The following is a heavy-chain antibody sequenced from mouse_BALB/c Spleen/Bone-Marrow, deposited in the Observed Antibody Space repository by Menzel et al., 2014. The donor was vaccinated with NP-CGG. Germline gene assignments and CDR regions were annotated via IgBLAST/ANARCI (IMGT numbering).Heavy chain of an antibody. D-gene: IGHD2-4*01. CDR1: GYTFTDYT. Sequence: VQLQESGAELVRPGVSVKISCKGSGYTFTDYTMHWVKQSHAKGLEWIGVISTYYGDASYNQKFKGKATMTVDKSSSTAYMELARLTSEDSAIYYCARVITTGYYGMDYWGQGTSVTVSS. CDR2: ISTYYGDA. J-gene: IGHJ4*01. CDR3: ARVITTGYYGMDY. V-gene: IGHV1S137*01.